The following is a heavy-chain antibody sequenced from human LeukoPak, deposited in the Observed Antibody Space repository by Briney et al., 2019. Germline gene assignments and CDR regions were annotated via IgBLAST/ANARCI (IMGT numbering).Heavy chain of an antibody. CDR1: GYTFTSYG. CDR2: ISAYNGNT. D-gene: IGHD3-10*01. CDR3: ARDLGYGSGSHNWFDP. J-gene: IGHJ5*02. Sequence: GASVKVSCKASGYTFTSYGISWVRQAPGQGLEWMGWISAYNGNTSYAQKLQGRVTMTTDTSTSTAYMELRSLRSDDTAVYYCARDLGYGSGSHNWFDPWGQGTLVTVSS. V-gene: IGHV1-18*04.